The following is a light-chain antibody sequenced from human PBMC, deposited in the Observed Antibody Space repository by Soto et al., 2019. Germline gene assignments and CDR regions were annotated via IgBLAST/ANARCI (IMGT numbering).Light chain of an antibody. CDR1: QSVLYSSNNKNY. V-gene: IGKV4-1*01. Sequence: DIVMTQSPDSLAVSLGERATINCKSSQSVLYSSNNKNYLAWYQQKPGQPPKLLIYWASTRESGVPDRFSGSGSGTDFTLTISSLLAEDVAVYYCQQYYTAPFTFGGGTKVEIK. CDR2: WAS. CDR3: QQYYTAPFT. J-gene: IGKJ4*01.